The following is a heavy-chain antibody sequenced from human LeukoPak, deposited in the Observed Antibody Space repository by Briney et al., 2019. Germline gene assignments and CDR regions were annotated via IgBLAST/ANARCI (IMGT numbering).Heavy chain of an antibody. CDR2: ISGLGGST. J-gene: IGHJ4*02. Sequence: GGSLRLSCAASGFTFRSYWMRWVRQTPGKGLEWVSGISGLGGSTYYADSVKGRFTISRDNSKNTLYLQMNSLRAEDAAVYYCAKDRKRYYYDSSGYDCWGQGTLVTVSS. V-gene: IGHV3-23*01. CDR1: GFTFRSYW. D-gene: IGHD3-22*01. CDR3: AKDRKRYYYDSSGYDC.